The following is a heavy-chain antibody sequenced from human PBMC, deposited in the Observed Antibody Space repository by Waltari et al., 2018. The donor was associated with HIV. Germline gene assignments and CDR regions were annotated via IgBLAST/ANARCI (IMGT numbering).Heavy chain of an antibody. CDR1: GFTFSSYS. D-gene: IGHD1-26*01. J-gene: IGHJ4*02. Sequence: EVQLVESGGGLVQPGGSLRLSCAASGFTFSSYSMNWVRQAPGKGLEWVSYISSSSSTIYYADSVKGRFTISRDNAKNSLYLQMNSLRAEDTAVYYCARDVPPFPAIVGAHISWGQGTLVTVSS. V-gene: IGHV3-48*01. CDR3: ARDVPPFPAIVGAHIS. CDR2: ISSSSSTI.